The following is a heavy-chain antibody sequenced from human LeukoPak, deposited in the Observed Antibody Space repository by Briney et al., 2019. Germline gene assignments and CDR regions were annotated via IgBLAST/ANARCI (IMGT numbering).Heavy chain of an antibody. CDR1: GGSFSGYY. CDR3: AVRADGSWSY. J-gene: IGHJ4*02. CDR2: INHSGST. D-gene: IGHD6-13*01. Sequence: SETLSLTCAVYGGSFSGYYWSWIRQPPGKGLEWIGEINHSGSTNYNPSLKSRVTISVDTSKNQFSLKLSSVTAADTAVYYCAVRADGSWSYWGQGTLVTVSS. V-gene: IGHV4-34*01.